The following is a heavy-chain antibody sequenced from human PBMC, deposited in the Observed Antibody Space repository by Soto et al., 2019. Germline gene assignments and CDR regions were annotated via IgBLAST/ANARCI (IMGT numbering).Heavy chain of an antibody. D-gene: IGHD3-16*01. V-gene: IGHV4-59*08. CDR2: ICYSGST. J-gene: IGHJ4*02. Sequence: PSETLSLTCTVSGGSISSYYWSWIRQPPGKGLEWIGYICYSGSTNYNPSLKSRVTISVETSKNQFSLKLSSVTAADTAVYYCARSVWRGFAYFDYWGQGTLVTGSS. CDR3: ARSVWRGFAYFDY. CDR1: GGSISSYY.